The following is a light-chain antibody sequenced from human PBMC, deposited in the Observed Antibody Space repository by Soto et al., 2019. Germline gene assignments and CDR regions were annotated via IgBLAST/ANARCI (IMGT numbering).Light chain of an antibody. Sequence: QSVLTQPPSVSAASGQKVTISCSGSRSNIGNNYVSWYQHLPGTAPKLLIYDNNKRPSGIPDRFSGSKSGTSATLGITGLQAGDEADYYCGTWDSSLSAVLFGGGTKVTVL. CDR3: GTWDSSLSAVL. CDR2: DNN. J-gene: IGLJ2*01. CDR1: RSNIGNNY. V-gene: IGLV1-51*01.